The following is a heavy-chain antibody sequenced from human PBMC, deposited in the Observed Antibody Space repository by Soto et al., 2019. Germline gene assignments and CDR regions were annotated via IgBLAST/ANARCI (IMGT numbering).Heavy chain of an antibody. CDR2: AYYSGNV. D-gene: IGHD3-10*01. CDR1: GVSLTGYH. V-gene: IGHV4-59*01. J-gene: IGHJ5*02. Sequence: SETLSLTCNVSGVSLTGYHWKWIRQPPGKTLEWIGFAYYSGNVLYNPSFKGRASIRVDRSKNQFSLRLTSVTAADTAVYYCARRLNLGSFDHWGQGTLVTVSS. CDR3: ARRLNLGSFDH.